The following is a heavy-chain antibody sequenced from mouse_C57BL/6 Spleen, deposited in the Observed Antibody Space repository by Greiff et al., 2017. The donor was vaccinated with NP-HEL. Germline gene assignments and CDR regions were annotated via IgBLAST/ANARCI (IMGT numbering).Heavy chain of an antibody. Sequence: VQLQESGPELVKPGASVKISCKASGYSFTSYYIHWVKQRPGQGLEWIGWIYPGSGNTKYNEKFKGKATLTADTSSSTAYMQLSSLTSDDSAVYYCARREVLGSMDYWGQGTSVTVSS. V-gene: IGHV1-66*01. CDR2: IYPGSGNT. D-gene: IGHD2-14*01. J-gene: IGHJ4*01. CDR1: GYSFTSYY. CDR3: ARREVLGSMDY.